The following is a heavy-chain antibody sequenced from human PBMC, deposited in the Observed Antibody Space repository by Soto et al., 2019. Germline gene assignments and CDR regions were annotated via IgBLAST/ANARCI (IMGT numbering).Heavy chain of an antibody. J-gene: IGHJ4*02. D-gene: IGHD4-17*01. CDR1: GGTFSSYA. CDR2: IIPIFGTA. CDR3: AREGGLDGDYGGDY. Sequence: ASVKVSCKASGGTFSSYAISWVRQAPGQGLEWMGGIIPIFGTANYAQKFQGRVTITADESTSTAYMELSSLRSEDTAVYYCAREGGLDGDYGGDYWGQGTLVTVSS. V-gene: IGHV1-69*13.